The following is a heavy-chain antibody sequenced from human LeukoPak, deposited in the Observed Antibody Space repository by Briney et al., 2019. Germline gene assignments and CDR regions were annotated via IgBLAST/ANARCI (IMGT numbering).Heavy chain of an antibody. J-gene: IGHJ4*02. CDR3: ARAAAAAGTDY. Sequence: GGSLRLSCAASGFTFSSYSMNWVRQAPGKGLEWVSSISSSSSYIYYADSVKGRFTISRDNAKNSLYLQMNSLRAEDTAVYYCARAAAAAGTDYWGQGTLVTVSS. V-gene: IGHV3-21*04. CDR2: ISSSSSYI. CDR1: GFTFSSYS. D-gene: IGHD6-13*01.